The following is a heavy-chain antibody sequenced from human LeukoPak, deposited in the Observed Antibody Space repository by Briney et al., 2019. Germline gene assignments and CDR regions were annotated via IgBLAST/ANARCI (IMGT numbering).Heavy chain of an antibody. Sequence: GGSLRLSCAASGFTFGSYAMHWVRQAPGKGPEWVAVISYDGSNKYYADSVKGRFTISRDNSKNTLYLQMNSLRAEDTAVYYCASLIVGATNRGDYWGQGTLVTVSS. CDR1: GFTFGSYA. CDR2: ISYDGSNK. CDR3: ASLIVGATNRGDY. D-gene: IGHD1-26*01. V-gene: IGHV3-30-3*01. J-gene: IGHJ4*02.